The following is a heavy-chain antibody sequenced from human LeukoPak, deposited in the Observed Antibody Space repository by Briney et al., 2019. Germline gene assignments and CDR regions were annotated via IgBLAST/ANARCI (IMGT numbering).Heavy chain of an antibody. CDR3: AREEVSILKSETDNGEMYEYYGMDV. CDR1: GFTFSGDA. D-gene: IGHD2-8*01. Sequence: GGSLRLSCAASGFTFSGDAFHWVRQAPGKGLEWVAVISYDGKAEQYADSVKGRFTISRDNPKKTLFLQMHSLRPDDTAVYYCAREEVSILKSETDNGEMYEYYGMDVWGQGTKVTVSS. V-gene: IGHV3-30*04. J-gene: IGHJ6*02. CDR2: ISYDGKAE.